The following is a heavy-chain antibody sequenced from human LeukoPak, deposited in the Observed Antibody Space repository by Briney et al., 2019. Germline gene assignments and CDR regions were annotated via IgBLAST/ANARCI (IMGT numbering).Heavy chain of an antibody. CDR1: GFTSSSYT. D-gene: IGHD3-10*01. CDR3: ARDKSALLWFGELLGDYYYYGMDV. J-gene: IGHJ6*02. Sequence: PGGSLRLSCAASGFTSSSYTMHWVRQAPGKGLDWVSSINSRSDTIFYAESVRGRFTISRDNVKNSLYLQLNSLRVEDTAIYYCARDKSALLWFGELLGDYYYYGMDVWGQGTTVTVSS. CDR2: INSRSDTI. V-gene: IGHV3-21*06.